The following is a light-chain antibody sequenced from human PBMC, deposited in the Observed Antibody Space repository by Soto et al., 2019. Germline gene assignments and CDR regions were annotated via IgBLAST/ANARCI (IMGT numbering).Light chain of an antibody. V-gene: IGKV1-27*01. CDR3: QNYNSAST. Sequence: DIQLTQSPSSLSASVGDRVTITCRASQGIANYLAWYQQKPGKVPKLLINAASTLQSGVPSRFSGSGFGTDFTLTISSLQPEDVATYCCQNYNSASTFVQGTKVEIK. J-gene: IGKJ1*01. CDR2: AAS. CDR1: QGIANY.